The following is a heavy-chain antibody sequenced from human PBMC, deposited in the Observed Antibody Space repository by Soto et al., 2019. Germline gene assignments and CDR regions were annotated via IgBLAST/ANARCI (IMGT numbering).Heavy chain of an antibody. J-gene: IGHJ1*01. D-gene: IGHD2-8*01. CDR3: TRAECTNCFGLRH. CDR1: GFTFSNYS. CDR2: IKRGTNTT. V-gene: IGHV3-48*01. Sequence: EVQLVESGGSLVQPGGSLRLSCAASGFTFSNYSTNWVRQAPGKGLEWIAYIKRGTNTTYYADSVKGRFTVSRDNAKNSVYLQMSSLRVEDTAIYHCTRAECTNCFGLRHWGQGTLVTVSS.